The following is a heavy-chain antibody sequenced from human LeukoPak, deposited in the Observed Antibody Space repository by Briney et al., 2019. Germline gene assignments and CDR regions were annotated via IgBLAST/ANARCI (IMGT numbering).Heavy chain of an antibody. Sequence: GGSLRLSCAASGFTFSSYSMNWVRQAPGKGLEGVSSISSSSSYIYYADSVKRRFTISRDNAKNSLYLQMNSLRAEDTAVYYCARDGPGNYVWGSYRLNFFDYWGQGTLVTVSS. CDR2: ISSSSSYI. CDR1: GFTFSSYS. V-gene: IGHV3-21*01. J-gene: IGHJ4*02. D-gene: IGHD3-16*02. CDR3: ARDGPGNYVWGSYRLNFFDY.